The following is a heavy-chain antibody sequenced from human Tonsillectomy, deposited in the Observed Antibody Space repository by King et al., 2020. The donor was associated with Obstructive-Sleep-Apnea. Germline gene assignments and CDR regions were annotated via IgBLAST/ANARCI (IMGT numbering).Heavy chain of an antibody. Sequence: VTLKESGPVLVKPTETLTLTCTVSGFSLSNARVGVGWIRQPPGKALEWLAHIFSNGEKAYSPSLKRRLTISKDTSKSQVVLTMTNMDPVDTATYYCARIWFGDYFHGMDVWGQGTTVTVSS. J-gene: IGHJ6*02. V-gene: IGHV2-26*01. CDR3: ARIWFGDYFHGMDV. D-gene: IGHD3-10*01. CDR2: IFSNGEK. CDR1: GFSLSNARVG.